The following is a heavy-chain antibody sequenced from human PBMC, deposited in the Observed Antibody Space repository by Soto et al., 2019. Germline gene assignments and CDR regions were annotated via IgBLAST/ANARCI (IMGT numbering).Heavy chain of an antibody. D-gene: IGHD4-17*01. V-gene: IGHV4-34*01. CDR2: INHSGST. CDR1: GGSFSGYY. Sequence: SETLSLTCAVHGGSFSGYYWSWIRQPPGKGLEWIGEINHSGSTNYNPSLKSRVTISVDTSKNQFSLKLSSVTAADTAVYYCARGPRLPPLGAHGCLLDYCGQGTLVIGSS. CDR3: ARGPRLPPLGAHGCLLDY. J-gene: IGHJ4*02.